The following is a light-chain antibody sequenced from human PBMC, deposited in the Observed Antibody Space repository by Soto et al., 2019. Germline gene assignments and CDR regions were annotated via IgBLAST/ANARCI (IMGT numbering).Light chain of an antibody. CDR3: HQASSFPYT. J-gene: IGKJ3*01. Sequence: DIQITQSPSSVFASVGDTINITCRASHDIKNWLAWYQQKPGKAPKVLIYAASNLESGVSPRFSGSGAGTEFSLTISSLQTEDFATYFCHQASSFPYTFGPGTKVDIK. CDR1: HDIKNW. V-gene: IGKV1-12*01. CDR2: AAS.